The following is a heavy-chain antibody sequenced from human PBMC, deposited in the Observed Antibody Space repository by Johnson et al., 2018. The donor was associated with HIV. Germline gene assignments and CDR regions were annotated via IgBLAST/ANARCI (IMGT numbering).Heavy chain of an antibody. CDR2: INWTGGSI. CDR3: AKGYSGSRSAAFDI. Sequence: VQLVESGGGVVRPGGSLRVSCAASGFIFDDYAMSWVRQAPGKGLEWVSGINWTGGSIGYVDSVKGRFTISRDNAKNSLFLQMNSLRAEDTALYYCAKGYSGSRSAAFDIWGQGTMVTVSS. D-gene: IGHD1-26*01. CDR1: GFIFDDYA. J-gene: IGHJ3*02. V-gene: IGHV3-20*04.